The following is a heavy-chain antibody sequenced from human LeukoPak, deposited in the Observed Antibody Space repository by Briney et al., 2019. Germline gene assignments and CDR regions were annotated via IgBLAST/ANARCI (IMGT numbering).Heavy chain of an antibody. CDR3: AKDLVRTYGSAVCYYYIDV. V-gene: IGHV3-30*02. D-gene: IGHD3-10*01. CDR1: GFTFSNFG. J-gene: IGHJ6*03. Sequence: GGSLRLSCAASGFTFSNFGMHWVRQAPGKGLEWVAFIRYDGSNKYYPDSVKGRFTISRDNSKNTLYLQMNSLRAEDTAVYYCAKDLVRTYGSAVCYYYIDVWGKGTTVTISS. CDR2: IRYDGSNK.